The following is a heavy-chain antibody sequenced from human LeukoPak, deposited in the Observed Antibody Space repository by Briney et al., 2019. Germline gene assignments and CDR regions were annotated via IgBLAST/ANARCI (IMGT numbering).Heavy chain of an antibody. J-gene: IGHJ4*02. Sequence: PSETLTLTCTVSGGSISSYYWSWIRQPPGKGLEWIGYIYYSGSTNYNPSLKSRVTISVDTSKNQFSLKLSSVTAADTAVYYCARVPRYSSSLGDFDYWGQGTLVTVSS. D-gene: IGHD6-6*01. CDR2: IYYSGST. V-gene: IGHV4-59*01. CDR3: ARVPRYSSSLGDFDY. CDR1: GGSISSYY.